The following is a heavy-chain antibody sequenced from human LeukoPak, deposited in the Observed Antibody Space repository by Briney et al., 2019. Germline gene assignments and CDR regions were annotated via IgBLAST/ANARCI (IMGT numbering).Heavy chain of an antibody. V-gene: IGHV3-74*01. CDR2: INSDGSTT. CDR1: GFTFSSYW. J-gene: IGHJ4*02. CDR3: ARDYGDYGSYVY. D-gene: IGHD4-17*01. Sequence: GGSLGLSCAVSGFTFSSYWMHWVRQAPGKGLVWVSRINSDGSTTNYADSVKGRFTISRDYAKYTLYLQMHSLRAEDTAVYYCARDYGDYGSYVYWGQGTLVTVSS.